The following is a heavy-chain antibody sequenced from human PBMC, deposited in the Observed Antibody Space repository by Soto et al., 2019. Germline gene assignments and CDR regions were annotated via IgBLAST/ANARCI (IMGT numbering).Heavy chain of an antibody. CDR2: IWYDGSNK. CDR1: GLIFNEYG. Sequence: QVQLVESGGGVVQPGMSLRLSCAASGLIFNEYGMHWVRQAPGKGLEWVAVIWYDGSNKYYADSVKGRLTISRDNYNNTMSLHLNRLRAANTAVYYCAGWGWRDTNCELNQRSYDLWGQGTLVTVSS. D-gene: IGHD5-12*01. J-gene: IGHJ4*02. CDR3: AGWGWRDTNCELNQRSYDL. V-gene: IGHV3-33*03.